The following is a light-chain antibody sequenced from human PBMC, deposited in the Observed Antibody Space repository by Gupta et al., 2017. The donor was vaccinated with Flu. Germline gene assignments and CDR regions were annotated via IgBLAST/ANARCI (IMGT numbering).Light chain of an antibody. CDR2: GAS. CDR3: QQDGSSPFT. J-gene: IGKJ4*01. CDR1: QSVSSSY. V-gene: IGKV3-20*01. Sequence: GTRSLSPGESATLSCRASQSVSSSYVSWYQQKPGQAPRLLIYGASTNATGIPDRFSGSGSGTDFTLTISRLEPEDFAVYYCQQDGSSPFTFGRGTKVEIK.